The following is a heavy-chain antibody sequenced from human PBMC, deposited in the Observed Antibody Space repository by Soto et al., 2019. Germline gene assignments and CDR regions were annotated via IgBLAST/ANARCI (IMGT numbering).Heavy chain of an antibody. CDR2: INHRGSL. CDR3: ARELPQRQGRNMDV. Sequence: PSETLSLTCTVTGGPMTVGDQYWTWIRHRPGEGLEWFGYINHRGSLYYNPSLKSRVSMSVDTSKNQFSLNLSSVTAADTAVYYCARELPQRQGRNMDVWGQGTTVTVSS. D-gene: IGHD1-1*01. CDR1: GGPMTVGDQY. V-gene: IGHV4-31*03. J-gene: IGHJ6*02.